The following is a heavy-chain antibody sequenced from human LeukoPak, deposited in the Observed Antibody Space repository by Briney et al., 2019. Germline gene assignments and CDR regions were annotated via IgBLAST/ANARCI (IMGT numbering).Heavy chain of an antibody. V-gene: IGHV3-64D*06. Sequence: QPGRSLRLSCSTPGFTFSNHFMHWVRQAPGKGLEYVSSIGPNGASTLYADSVKGRFTISRDNSKNALYLQLTSLRLEDTALYYCVKDLTGTRSFDYWGQGTLVTVSS. CDR3: VKDLTGTRSFDY. CDR1: GFTFSNHF. CDR2: IGPNGAST. J-gene: IGHJ4*02. D-gene: IGHD3-9*01.